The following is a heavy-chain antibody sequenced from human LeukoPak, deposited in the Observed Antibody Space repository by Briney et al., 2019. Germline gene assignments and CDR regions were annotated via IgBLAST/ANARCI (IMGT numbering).Heavy chain of an antibody. J-gene: IGHJ3*02. V-gene: IGHV4-59*08. D-gene: IGHD2-2*01. CDR3: ARSFCSSTSCYRDAFDI. Sequence: SETLSLTCTVSGGSISSYYWSWIRPPPGKGLEWIGYIYYSGNTNYNPSLKSRVTISVDTSKNQFSLKLSSVTAADTAVYYCARSFCSSTSCYRDAFDIWGQGTVVNVSS. CDR2: IYYSGNT. CDR1: GGSISSYY.